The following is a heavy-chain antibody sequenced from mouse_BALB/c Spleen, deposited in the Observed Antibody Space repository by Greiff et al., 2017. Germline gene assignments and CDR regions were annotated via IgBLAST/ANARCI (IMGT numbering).Heavy chain of an antibody. Sequence: VHVKQSGAELVKPGASVKLSCTASGFNIKDTYMHWVKQRPEQGLEWIGRIDPANGNTKYDPKFQGKATITADTSSNTAYLQLSSLTSEDTAVYYCARNYYGYSWFAYWGQGTLVTVSA. CDR3: ARNYYGYSWFAY. CDR1: GFNIKDTY. CDR2: IDPANGNT. J-gene: IGHJ3*01. V-gene: IGHV14-3*02. D-gene: IGHD2-2*01.